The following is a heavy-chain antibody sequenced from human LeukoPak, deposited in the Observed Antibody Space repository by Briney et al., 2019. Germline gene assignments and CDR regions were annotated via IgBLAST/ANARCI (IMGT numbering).Heavy chain of an antibody. CDR1: GGSISSYY. D-gene: IGHD2-2*01. J-gene: IGHJ5*02. V-gene: IGHV4-59*01. Sequence: PSETLSLTCTVSGGSISSYYWGWIRQPPGKGLEWIGYIYYSGSTNYNPSLKSRVTMSVDTSKNQFSLKLSSVTAADTAVYYCARGARTSVVPAAIGWFDPWGLGTLVIVSS. CDR3: ARGARTSVVPAAIGWFDP. CDR2: IYYSGST.